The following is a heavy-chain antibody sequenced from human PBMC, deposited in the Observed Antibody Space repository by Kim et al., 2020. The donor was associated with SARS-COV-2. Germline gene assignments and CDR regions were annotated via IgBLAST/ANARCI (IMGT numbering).Heavy chain of an antibody. CDR1: GDSVSSSRYF. J-gene: IGHJ4*02. CDR2: THHRGST. Sequence: SETLSLTCNVSGDSVSSSRYFWGWIRQPPGKGLEGIGSTHHRGSTYQNPSLKSRVTIFVDTYKHQVSLKLSSVTAADTAVYYCIRSKNSAGISWGRGTLV. CDR3: IRSKNSAGIS. V-gene: IGHV4-39*01. D-gene: IGHD6-13*01.